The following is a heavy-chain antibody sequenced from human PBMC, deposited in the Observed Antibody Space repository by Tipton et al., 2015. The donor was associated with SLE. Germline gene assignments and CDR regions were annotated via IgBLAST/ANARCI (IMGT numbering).Heavy chain of an antibody. CDR2: IYTSGST. J-gene: IGHJ6*03. D-gene: IGHD3-10*01. CDR3: ARHPYGSGSYHYYYYMDV. V-gene: IGHV4-59*08. Sequence: TLSLTCSVSGDSVSGKYWGWIRQPPGKGLEWIAYIYTSGSTSYNPSLKSRAIISLDTSKNQFSLKLSSVTAADTAVYYCARHPYGSGSYHYYYYMDVWGKGTTVTVSS. CDR1: GDSVSGKY.